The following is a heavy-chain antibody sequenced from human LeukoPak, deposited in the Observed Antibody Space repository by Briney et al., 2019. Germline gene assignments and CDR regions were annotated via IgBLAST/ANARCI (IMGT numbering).Heavy chain of an antibody. V-gene: IGHV4-59*01. CDR2: IYYSGRT. J-gene: IGHJ4*02. Sequence: PSETLSLTCTVSGGSINNSYWSWIRQPPGKGLEYIGYIYYSGRTKYNPSLKSRATISVDTSKNQFSLKLSSVTAADTAVYYCARSRGGGTYGSFDYWGQGTLVSVSS. D-gene: IGHD3-10*01. CDR1: GGSINNSY. CDR3: ARSRGGGTYGSFDY.